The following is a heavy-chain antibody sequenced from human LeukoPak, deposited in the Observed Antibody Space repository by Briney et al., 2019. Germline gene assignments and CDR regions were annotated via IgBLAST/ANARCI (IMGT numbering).Heavy chain of an antibody. V-gene: IGHV1-2*02. CDR1: GYTFTGYY. J-gene: IGHJ3*01. CDR3: ARDLTCSSTSCSSL. D-gene: IGHD2-2*01. CDR2: ITPNSGGT. Sequence: SVKVTFPCSGYTFTGYYIHWVRQPPGKGLDWMGWITPNSGGTTYAQKFPGRVTMTRDTSISTAYMELSRLRSDDTAVYYCARDLTCSSTSCSSLWGQGTMVTVSS.